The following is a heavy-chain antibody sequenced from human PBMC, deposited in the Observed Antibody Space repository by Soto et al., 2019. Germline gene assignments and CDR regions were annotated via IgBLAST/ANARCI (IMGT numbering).Heavy chain of an antibody. V-gene: IGHV4-34*01. CDR2: INHSGST. D-gene: IGHD2-15*01. CDR3: ARGLHVVVVAATLSNWFDP. J-gene: IGHJ5*02. Sequence: SETLSLTCAVYGGSFSGYYWSWIRQPPGKGLEWIGEINHSGSTNYNPSLKSRVTISVDTSKNQFSLKLSSVTAADTAVYYCARGLHVVVVAATLSNWFDPWGQGTLVTVSS. CDR1: GGSFSGYY.